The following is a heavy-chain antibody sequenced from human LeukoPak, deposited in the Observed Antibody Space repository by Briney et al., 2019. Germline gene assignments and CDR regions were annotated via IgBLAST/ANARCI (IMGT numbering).Heavy chain of an antibody. CDR1: GGSISNSGHY. CDR3: ARWPYCSGASCSRDY. V-gene: IGHV4-61*05. J-gene: IGHJ4*02. Sequence: SETLSLTCTVSGGSISNSGHYWGWIRQPPGKGLEWIGYIYYSGSTYHNPSLKSRVTISVDTSKNQFSLKLSSVTAADTAVYYCARWPYCSGASCSRDYWGQGTLVTVSS. CDR2: IYYSGST. D-gene: IGHD2-15*01.